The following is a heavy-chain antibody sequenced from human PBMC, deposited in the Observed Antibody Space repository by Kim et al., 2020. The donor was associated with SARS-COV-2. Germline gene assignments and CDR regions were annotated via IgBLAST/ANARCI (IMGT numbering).Heavy chain of an antibody. CDR3: SRAGNKDDYYYYGMDV. D-gene: IGHD3-3*01. J-gene: IGHJ6*02. CDR2: IYYSGST. Sequence: SETLSLTCTVSGGSISSGGYYWSWIRQHPGKGLEWIGYIYYSGSTYYNPSLKSRVTISVDTSKNQFSLKLSSVTAADTAVYYCSRAGNKDDYYYYGMDVWGQGTTFTVSS. V-gene: IGHV4-31*03. CDR1: GGSISSGGYY.